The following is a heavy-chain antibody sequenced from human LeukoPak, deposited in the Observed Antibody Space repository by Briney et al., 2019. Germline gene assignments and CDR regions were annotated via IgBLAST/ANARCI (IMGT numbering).Heavy chain of an antibody. J-gene: IGHJ5*02. V-gene: IGHV1-8*01. CDR2: MNPNSGNT. D-gene: IGHD6-6*01. CDR3: ARGKSSPKAGSWFDP. Sequence: ASVKVSCKASGYTFTSYDINWVRQAPGQGLEWMGWMNPNSGNTGYAQKFQGRVTMTRNTSISTAYMELSSLRSEDTAVYYCARGKSSPKAGSWFDPGGQGTLVTVS. CDR1: GYTFTSYD.